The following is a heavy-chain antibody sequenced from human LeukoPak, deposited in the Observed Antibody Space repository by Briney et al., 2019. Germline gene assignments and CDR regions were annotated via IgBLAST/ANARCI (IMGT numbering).Heavy chain of an antibody. V-gene: IGHV3-48*03. D-gene: IGHD3-10*02. CDR1: GFTFSSYE. Sequence: GGSLRLSCAASGFTFSSYEMNWVRQAPGKGLEWVSYISSSGSTIYYADSVKGRFTISRDNAKNSLYLQVNSLRAEDTAVYYCAELGITMIGGVWGKGATVTISS. CDR3: AELGITMIGGV. J-gene: IGHJ6*04. CDR2: ISSSGSTI.